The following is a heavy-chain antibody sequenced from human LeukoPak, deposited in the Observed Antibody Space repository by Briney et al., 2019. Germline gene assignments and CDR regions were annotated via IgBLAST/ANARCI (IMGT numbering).Heavy chain of an antibody. CDR2: ISGSGGNT. CDR3: AKAPTGYCSGGSCYHFDY. V-gene: IGHV3-23*01. Sequence: PGASLRLSCAASGFTFNSYAMSCVRQAPGKGLEWVSAISGSGGNTYYADSVKGRFTISRDNSKNTLYLQMNSLRAEDTAVYYCAKAPTGYCSGGSCYHFDYWGQGTQVIVSS. D-gene: IGHD2-15*01. J-gene: IGHJ4*02. CDR1: GFTFNSYA.